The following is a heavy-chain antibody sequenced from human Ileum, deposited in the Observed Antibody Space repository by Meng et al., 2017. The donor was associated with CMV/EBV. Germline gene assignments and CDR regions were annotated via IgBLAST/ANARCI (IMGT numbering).Heavy chain of an antibody. CDR2: MNPNSGNT. Sequence: ASVKVSCKASGYTFTSYDINWVRQATGQGLEWVGSMNPNSGNTDYAQKLQGRVTLTRSTSISTAYMELSSLRSEDTAVYYCARGDYWGQGTPVTVSS. V-gene: IGHV1-8*01. J-gene: IGHJ4*02. CDR1: GYTFTSYD. CDR3: ARGDY.